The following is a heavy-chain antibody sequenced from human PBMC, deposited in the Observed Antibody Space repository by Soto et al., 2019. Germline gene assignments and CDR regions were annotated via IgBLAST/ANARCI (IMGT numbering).Heavy chain of an antibody. CDR2: ISPYSGYT. J-gene: IGHJ4*02. CDR1: GYSFMKYG. Sequence: ASVKVTCKGFGYSFMKYGINWVRQAPGQGLEWVGWISPYSGYTHSAQKFHGRLTLTTDTAASTAYMELRILRSADTALYYCAREDSVLMPADQPSRFDSWGQGTLVTVSS. D-gene: IGHD2-8*01. V-gene: IGHV1-18*01. CDR3: AREDSVLMPADQPSRFDS.